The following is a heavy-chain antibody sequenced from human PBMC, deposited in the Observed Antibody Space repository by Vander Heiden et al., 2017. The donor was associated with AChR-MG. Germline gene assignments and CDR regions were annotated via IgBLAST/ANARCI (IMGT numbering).Heavy chain of an antibody. CDR1: GFTFSNYP. CDR3: AKGASGWPYYFDS. J-gene: IGHJ4*01. V-gene: IGHV3-23*01. Sequence: EVQLLDSGGGLVQPGGSLSLSCAASGFTFSNYPMSWVRQAPGKGLEWVSAIGGNDGTTYYADSVKGRFTISRDNSENTLYLQMNILRAEDTAVYFCAKGASGWPYYFDSWCDGTLVTVSS. D-gene: IGHD6-19*01. CDR2: IGGNDGTT.